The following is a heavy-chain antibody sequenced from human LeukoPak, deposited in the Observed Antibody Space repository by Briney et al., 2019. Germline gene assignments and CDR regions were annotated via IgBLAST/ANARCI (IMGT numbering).Heavy chain of an antibody. D-gene: IGHD3-22*01. CDR1: GFTFSDHY. J-gene: IGHJ1*01. Sequence: GGSLRLSCSASGFTFSDHYMDWVRQAPGKGLEWVGRIRTKTNSYTTIYAASVKGRFTISRDDSKNSLYLQMNSLKTEDTALYYCVKRDYYDTTTFSPLFQHWGQGTLVTVSS. CDR2: IRTKTNSYTT. V-gene: IGHV3-72*01. CDR3: VKRDYYDTTTFSPLFQH.